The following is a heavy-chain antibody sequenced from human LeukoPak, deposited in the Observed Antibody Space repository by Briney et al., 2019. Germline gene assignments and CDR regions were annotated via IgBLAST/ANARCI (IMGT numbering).Heavy chain of an antibody. Sequence: ASVTVSCKASGYTVTSYYMHWVRQAPGQGLEWMGILNPSGGSSSYAQKFQGRATLTRATSTSTAYMELSSLRSEDTAVYYCARGSDKYYYDSSGYFTLDYWGQGTLVTVSS. CDR2: LNPSGGSS. CDR3: ARGSDKYYYDSSGYFTLDY. D-gene: IGHD3-22*01. V-gene: IGHV1-46*01. CDR1: GYTVTSYY. J-gene: IGHJ4*02.